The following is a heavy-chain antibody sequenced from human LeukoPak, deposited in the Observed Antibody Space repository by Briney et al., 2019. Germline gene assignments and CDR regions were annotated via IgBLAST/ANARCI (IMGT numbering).Heavy chain of an antibody. V-gene: IGHV4-39*07. D-gene: IGHD3-16*01. CDR3: ATKGITSEVNQWFDP. J-gene: IGHJ5*02. CDR2: INHSGST. Sequence: SETLSLTCTVSGGSISSSSYSWGWIRQPPGKGLEWIGEINHSGSTNYNPSLKSRVTISVDTSKNQFSLKLSSVTAADTAVYYCATKGITSEVNQWFDPWGQGTLVTVSS. CDR1: GGSISSSSYS.